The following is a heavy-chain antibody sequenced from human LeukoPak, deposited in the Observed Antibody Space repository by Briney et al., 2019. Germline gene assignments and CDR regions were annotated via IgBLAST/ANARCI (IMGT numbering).Heavy chain of an antibody. D-gene: IGHD6-6*01. CDR1: GGSFSGYY. CDR2: INHSGST. CDR3: ARDSSLVTLDPIDI. Sequence: PSETLSLTCAVYGGSFSGYYWSWIRQPPGEGLEWIGEINHSGSTNYNPSLKSRVTISVDTSKNQFSLKLSSVTAADTAVYYCARDSSLVTLDPIDIWGQGTMVTVSS. J-gene: IGHJ3*02. V-gene: IGHV4-34*01.